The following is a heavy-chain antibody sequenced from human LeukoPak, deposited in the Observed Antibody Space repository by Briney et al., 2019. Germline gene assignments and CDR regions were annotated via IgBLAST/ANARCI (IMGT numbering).Heavy chain of an antibody. J-gene: IGHJ6*03. CDR2: IYSGGTT. D-gene: IGHD1/OR15-1a*01. V-gene: IGHV3-53*01. CDR1: GFSVSSNF. Sequence: GGSLRLSCAASGFSVSSNFMSWVRQAPGKGLERVSVIYSGGTTYYADSVKGRFTISRDNSKNTLSLQMNSLRAEDTVVYYCARDGYGNNYMDVWGKGTTVTVSS. CDR3: ARDGYGNNYMDV.